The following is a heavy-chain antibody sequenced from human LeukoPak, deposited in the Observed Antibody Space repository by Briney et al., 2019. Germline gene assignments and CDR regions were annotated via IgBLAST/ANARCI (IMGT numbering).Heavy chain of an antibody. D-gene: IGHD6-13*01. CDR2: IWYDGSNK. CDR1: GFTFSSYG. CDR3: ARDQSIAAAGTLPLG. Sequence: GGSLRLSCAASGFTFSSYGMHWVRQAPGKGLEWVAVIWYDGSNKYYADSVKGRFTISRDNSKNTLYLQMNSLRAEDTAVYYCARDQSIAAAGTLPLGWGQGTLVTVSS. V-gene: IGHV3-33*01. J-gene: IGHJ4*02.